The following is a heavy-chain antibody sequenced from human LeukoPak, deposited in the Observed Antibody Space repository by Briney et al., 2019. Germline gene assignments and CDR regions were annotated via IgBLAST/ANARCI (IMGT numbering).Heavy chain of an antibody. V-gene: IGHV3-30-3*01. D-gene: IGHD6-19*01. CDR2: ISYDGSNK. Sequence: GGSLRLSCAASGFTFSSYAMHWVRQAPGKGLEWVAVISYDGSNKYYADSVKGRFTISRNNSKNTLYLQMNSLRAEDTAVYYCARSYSSGWYAPIDYWGQGTLVTVSS. J-gene: IGHJ4*02. CDR3: ARSYSSGWYAPIDY. CDR1: GFTFSSYA.